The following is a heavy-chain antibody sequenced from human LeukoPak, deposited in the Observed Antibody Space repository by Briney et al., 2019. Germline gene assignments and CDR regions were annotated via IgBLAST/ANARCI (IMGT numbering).Heavy chain of an antibody. D-gene: IGHD6-13*01. V-gene: IGHV4-34*01. CDR2: INHGGST. CDR1: GGSFSGYY. Sequence: SETLSLTCAVYGGSFSGYYWSWIRQAPGKGLQWIGEINHGGSTNYNPSLKSRVTMSVDTSKNQFSLKLSSVTAADTAVYYCARSSVAAAGTPDYWGRGTLVTVSS. CDR3: ARSSVAAAGTPDY. J-gene: IGHJ4*02.